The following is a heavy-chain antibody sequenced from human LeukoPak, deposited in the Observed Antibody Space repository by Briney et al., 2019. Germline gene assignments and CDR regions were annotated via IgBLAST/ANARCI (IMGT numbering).Heavy chain of an antibody. Sequence: ASVKVSCKTSGGTFSSYTISWVRQAPGQGLEWMGRTIPIFGTTNSVQKFQGRVTITADEPTSTAYMELSSLRSEDTAIYYCARHLEMATIRGVFDIWGPGTMVTVSS. CDR2: TIPIFGTT. V-gene: IGHV1-69*13. J-gene: IGHJ3*02. CDR3: ARHLEMATIRGVFDI. CDR1: GGTFSSYT. D-gene: IGHD5-24*01.